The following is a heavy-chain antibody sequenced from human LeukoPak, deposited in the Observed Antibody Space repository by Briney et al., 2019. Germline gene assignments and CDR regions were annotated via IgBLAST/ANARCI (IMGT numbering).Heavy chain of an antibody. D-gene: IGHD5-12*01. CDR3: SAVDKHMDPRFDF. V-gene: IGHV3-73*01. CDR1: GFTFSGCA. CDR2: IRSKANGYAT. J-gene: IGHJ4*02. Sequence: PGGSLRLSCAASGFTFSGCAMHWVRQASGKGLEWIGRIRSKANGYATAYGASVKGRFTISRDDSKNTAYLQMNSLKTEDTAVYYCSAVDKHMDPRFDFWGQGTLVTVSS.